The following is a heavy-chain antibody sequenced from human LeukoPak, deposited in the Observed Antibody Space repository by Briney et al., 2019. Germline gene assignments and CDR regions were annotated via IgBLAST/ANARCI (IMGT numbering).Heavy chain of an antibody. CDR2: IYYSGST. CDR1: GGSIISYY. Sequence: SETLSLTCTVSGGSIISYYWSWIRQPPGKGLEWIGYIYYSGSTNYNPSLKSRVTISVDTSKNQFSLKLSSVTAADTAVYYCARRPMGFGGPFDYWGQGTLVTVSS. J-gene: IGHJ4*02. CDR3: ARRPMGFGGPFDY. D-gene: IGHD3-10*01. V-gene: IGHV4-59*08.